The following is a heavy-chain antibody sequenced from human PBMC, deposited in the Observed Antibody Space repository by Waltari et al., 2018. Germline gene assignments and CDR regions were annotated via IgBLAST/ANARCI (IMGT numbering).Heavy chain of an antibody. D-gene: IGHD1-26*01. J-gene: IGHJ4*02. CDR2: IKQDGSEK. CDR1: GFTFRSFW. Sequence: EVQLVESGGGLVQPGGSLRLSCAASGFTFRSFWMTWVRQAPGKGLEWVANIKQDGSEKYYVDSVKGRFTISRDNAKNSLYLQMNSLRAEDTAVYYCARLPFDYWGQGTLVTVSS. CDR3: ARLPFDY. V-gene: IGHV3-7*01.